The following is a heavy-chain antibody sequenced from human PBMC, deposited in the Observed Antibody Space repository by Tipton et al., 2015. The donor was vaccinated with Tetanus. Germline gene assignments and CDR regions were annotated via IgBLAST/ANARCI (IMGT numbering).Heavy chain of an antibody. D-gene: IGHD1-26*01. V-gene: IGHV4-59*01. CDR3: ARGWAWELEFWYFDL. CDR2: ISDIGNT. CDR1: GGPINDYS. J-gene: IGHJ2*01. Sequence: TLSLTCIVSGGPINDYSWSWIRQTPGKGLEWIGYISDIGNTKYNPSLKSRVIISLDTSKNHFSLTLTSVTAADTAVYFCARGWAWELEFWYFDLWGRGTLVSVSS.